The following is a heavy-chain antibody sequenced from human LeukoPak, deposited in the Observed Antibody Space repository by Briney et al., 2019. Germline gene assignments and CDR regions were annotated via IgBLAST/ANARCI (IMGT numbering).Heavy chain of an antibody. D-gene: IGHD5-12*01. V-gene: IGHV3-30*01. CDR1: GFTFSSYA. CDR3: ARDHLCSLKWLRPFALDY. J-gene: IGHJ4*02. CDR2: ISYDGSNK. Sequence: PGRSLRLSCAASGFTFSSYAMPWVRQAPGKGLEWVAVISYDGSNKYYADSVKGRFTISRDNSKNTLYLQMNSLRAEDTAVYYCARDHLCSLKWLRPFALDYWGQGTLVTVSS.